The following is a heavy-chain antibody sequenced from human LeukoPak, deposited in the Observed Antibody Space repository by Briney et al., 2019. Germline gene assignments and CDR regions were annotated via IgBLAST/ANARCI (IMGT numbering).Heavy chain of an antibody. V-gene: IGHV3-33*01. D-gene: IGHD3-9*01. Sequence: GGSLRLSCAASGFTFSTYGMHWVRQAPGKGLEWVAVIWYDGSNKYYADSVKGRFTISRDNSKNTLYLQMNSLRVEDTAVYYCALGLVTDYWGQGTLVTVSS. CDR1: GFTFSTYG. J-gene: IGHJ4*02. CDR2: IWYDGSNK. CDR3: ALGLVTDY.